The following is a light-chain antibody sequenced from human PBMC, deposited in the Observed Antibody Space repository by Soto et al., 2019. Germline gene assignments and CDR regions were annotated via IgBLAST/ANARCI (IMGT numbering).Light chain of an antibody. J-gene: IGKJ1*01. CDR2: GAS. Sequence: EVVLTQSPGTLSLSPGERATLSCRASQSVSRNYLAWYQKKPGQAPRLLIYGASTRATAIPDRFSGSGSGTDFTLTISSLQPEDFATYYCQQTLSFPPTFGQGTKV. CDR3: QQTLSFPPT. V-gene: IGKV3-20*01. CDR1: QSVSRNY.